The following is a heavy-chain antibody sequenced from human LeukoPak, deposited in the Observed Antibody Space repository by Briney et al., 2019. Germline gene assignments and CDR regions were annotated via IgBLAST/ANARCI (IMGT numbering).Heavy chain of an antibody. D-gene: IGHD1-1*01. CDR1: GFRFSAYA. CDR2: ISGSGGST. Sequence: GGSLRLSCDASGFRFSAYAMSWVRQAPGKGLEWVSAISGSGGSTYYADSVKGRFTISRDNARNSLYLQMNSLRAEDTALYYCAKRGVERVGDYHYYYYLDVWGKGTTVTVSS. CDR3: AKRGVERVGDYHYYYYLDV. J-gene: IGHJ6*03. V-gene: IGHV3-23*01.